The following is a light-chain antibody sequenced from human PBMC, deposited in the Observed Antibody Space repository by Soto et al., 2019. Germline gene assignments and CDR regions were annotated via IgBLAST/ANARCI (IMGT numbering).Light chain of an antibody. V-gene: IGKV3-20*01. CDR3: QQYSVWPLT. Sequence: DTVLTQSPGTLSLTSGERATLSCRASQSISGTYLAWYQQKPGQSPRLLIYSASTRAPGIPDRFSGSGSGTDFTLTISRLEPEDFAVYYCQQYSVWPLTFGGGTKVDI. J-gene: IGKJ4*01. CDR1: QSISGTY. CDR2: SAS.